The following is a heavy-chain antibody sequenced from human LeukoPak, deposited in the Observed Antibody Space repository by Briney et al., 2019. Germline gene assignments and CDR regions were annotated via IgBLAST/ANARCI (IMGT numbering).Heavy chain of an antibody. D-gene: IGHD5-12*01. J-gene: IGHJ6*03. V-gene: IGHV4-34*01. CDR3: ARVSGYSGYGGLYYYYYYMDV. Sequence: SETLSLTCAVYGGSFSGYYWSWIRQPPGKGLEWIGEINHSGSTNYNPSLKSRVTISVDTSKNQFSLKLSSVTAADTAVYYCARVSGYSGYGGLYYYYYYMDVWGKGTTVTVSS. CDR1: GGSFSGYY. CDR2: INHSGST.